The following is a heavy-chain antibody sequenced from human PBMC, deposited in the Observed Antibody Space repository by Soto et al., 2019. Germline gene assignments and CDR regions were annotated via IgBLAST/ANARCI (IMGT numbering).Heavy chain of an antibody. V-gene: IGHV3-23*01. CDR2: ISGSGGIT. CDR1: GFTFSSYA. Sequence: GGSLRLSCAASGFTFSSYAMSWVRQAPGKGLEWVSAISGSGGITYYADSVKGRFTISRDNSKNTLYLQMNSLRAEDTAVYYCAKEANPKEAAAGTPLDYWGQGTLVTVSS. CDR3: AKEANPKEAAAGTPLDY. J-gene: IGHJ4*02. D-gene: IGHD6-13*01.